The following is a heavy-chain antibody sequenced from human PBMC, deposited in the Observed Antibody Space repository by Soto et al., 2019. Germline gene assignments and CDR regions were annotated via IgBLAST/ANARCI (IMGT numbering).Heavy chain of an antibody. CDR2: IYGVGTT. CDR3: ARVLFTMSRGVMYAMDV. CDR1: GFTVSSSF. J-gene: IGHJ6*02. D-gene: IGHD3-10*01. Sequence: EVQLVETGGGLIQPGGSLRLSCALSGFTVSSSFMSWVRQPPGKGLQWVSVIYGVGTTYYADSVQGRFTVSRVNSENTLYLQMDRLRAEDTAVYFCARVLFTMSRGVMYAMDVWGQGTTVTVSS. V-gene: IGHV3-53*05.